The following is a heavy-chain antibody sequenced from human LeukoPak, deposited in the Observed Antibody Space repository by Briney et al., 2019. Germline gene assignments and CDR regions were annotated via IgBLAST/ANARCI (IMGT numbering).Heavy chain of an antibody. CDR1: GFTFSSYA. V-gene: IGHV3-23*01. J-gene: IGHJ4*02. D-gene: IGHD2-15*01. CDR2: ISGSGDTT. Sequence: PGGSLRLSCAASGFTFSSYAMNWVRQAPGKGLEWVSFISGSGDTTYYANSVKGRFTVSRDDSKSTLYLQMNSLGVEDTATYYCARGSDLASFNELEYWGQGTLVTVSS. CDR3: ARGSDLASFNELEY.